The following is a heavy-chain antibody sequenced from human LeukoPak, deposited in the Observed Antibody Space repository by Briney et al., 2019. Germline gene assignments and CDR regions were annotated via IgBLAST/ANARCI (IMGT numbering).Heavy chain of an antibody. D-gene: IGHD3-3*01. J-gene: IGHJ4*02. CDR3: ANSLYYDFWSGYYPIFYFDY. CDR1: GFTFSSYA. CDR2: ISGSGGST. V-gene: IGHV3-23*01. Sequence: PGGSLRLSCAASGFTFSSYAMSWVRQAPGKGLEWDSAISGSGGSTYYADSVKGRFTISRDNSKNTLYLQMNSLRAEDTAVYYCANSLYYDFWSGYYPIFYFDYWGQGTLVTVSS.